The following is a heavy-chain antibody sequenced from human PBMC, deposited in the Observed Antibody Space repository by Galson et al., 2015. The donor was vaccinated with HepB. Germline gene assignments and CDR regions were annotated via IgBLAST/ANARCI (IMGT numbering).Heavy chain of an antibody. CDR3: ATAGNVLTVTMVRDNDAFDI. CDR2: FGPKKTET. CDR1: GYTLTELS. D-gene: IGHD3-10*01. Sequence: SVKVSCKVSGYTLTELSMHWVRQAPGKGLEWMGGFGPKKTETFYAQKFQGRVTMTEDTSTDTAYMELSSLRSEDTAVYYCATAGNVLTVTMVRDNDAFDIWGQGTRVTVSS. V-gene: IGHV1-24*01. J-gene: IGHJ3*02.